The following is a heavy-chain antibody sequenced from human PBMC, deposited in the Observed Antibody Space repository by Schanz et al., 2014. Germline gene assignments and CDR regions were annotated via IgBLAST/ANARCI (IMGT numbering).Heavy chain of an antibody. CDR2: ISSASSTI. J-gene: IGHJ4*02. V-gene: IGHV3-48*01. CDR3: AKSLESCPGGRCSRGYFDY. CDR1: GFTFSSYA. Sequence: EVQLVESGGGLVQPGGSLRLSCAASGFTFSSYAMCWIRQAPGKGLEWVSYISSASSTIYYADSMKGRFTVSRDNAENALYLQMSSLRAEDTAVYYCAKSLESCPGGRCSRGYFDYWGQGTLXTVSS. D-gene: IGHD2-8*02.